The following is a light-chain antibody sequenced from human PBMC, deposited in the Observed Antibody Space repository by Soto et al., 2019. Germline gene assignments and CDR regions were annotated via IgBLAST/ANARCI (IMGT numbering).Light chain of an antibody. CDR1: QGISNW. Sequence: DIQMTQSPSSLSASVGDRVTVTWRASQGISNWLGWYQQKPGRVPKLLIYAASTLHSGVPSRFSGSGSGTDFTLTISSLQPEDVATYYCQNFDSAPQTFGQGTKVDIK. J-gene: IGKJ1*01. V-gene: IGKV1-27*01. CDR3: QNFDSAPQT. CDR2: AAS.